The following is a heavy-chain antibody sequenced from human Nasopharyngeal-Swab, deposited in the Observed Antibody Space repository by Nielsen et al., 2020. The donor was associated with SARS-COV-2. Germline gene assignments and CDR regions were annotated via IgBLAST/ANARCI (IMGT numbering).Heavy chain of an antibody. CDR2: INAANGDT. D-gene: IGHD3-16*02. V-gene: IGHV1-3*01. Sequence: ASVQVSCKVSGYTFTSHAMHWVRQAPGQRLEWLGWINAANGDTKYSQKIQGRVTITRDTSASTAYMELSSLRSEDTAVYYCARDPRGLSSPSGMDVWGQGITVTVSS. CDR1: GYTFTSHA. CDR3: ARDPRGLSSPSGMDV. J-gene: IGHJ6*02.